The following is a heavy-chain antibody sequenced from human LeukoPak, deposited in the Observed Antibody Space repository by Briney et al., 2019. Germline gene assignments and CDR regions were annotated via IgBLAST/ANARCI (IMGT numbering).Heavy chain of an antibody. CDR2: IRYDGSNK. V-gene: IGHV3-30*02. J-gene: IGHJ3*02. D-gene: IGHD3-3*01. CDR3: AKDSQASIFGVLELGFDI. CDR1: GFTFSSYG. Sequence: PGGSLRLSCAASGFTFSSYGMHWVRQAPGKGLEWVAFIRYDGSNKYYADSVKGRFTISRDNSKNTLYLQMNSLRAEDTAVYYCAKDSQASIFGVLELGFDIWGQGTMVTVSS.